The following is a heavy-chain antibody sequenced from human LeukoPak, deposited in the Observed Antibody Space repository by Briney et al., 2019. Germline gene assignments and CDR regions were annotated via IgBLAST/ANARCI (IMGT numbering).Heavy chain of an antibody. V-gene: IGHV3-21*01. CDR3: ARAVGSSGWYYFDY. CDR2: ISSIRNYI. CDR1: KFTFSDYS. Sequence: KPGGSLRLSCAASKFTFSDYSMSWVRQAPGKGLEWVSSISSIRNYIYYADSVKGRFTISRDNAKNSLYLQMNSLRDEDTAVYYCARAVGSSGWYYFDYWGQGTLVTVSS. J-gene: IGHJ4*02. D-gene: IGHD6-19*01.